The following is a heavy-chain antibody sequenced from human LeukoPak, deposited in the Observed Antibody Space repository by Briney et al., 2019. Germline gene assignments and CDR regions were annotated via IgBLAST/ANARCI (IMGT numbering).Heavy chain of an antibody. Sequence: GGSLRLSCAASGFTFSNAWMSWVRQTPGKGLEWVAFIRYDGSDKSYADSVKGRFTISKDNSKNTVHLQINSLRAEDTAVYYCAKTRNGAFDIWGQGTMVTVSS. J-gene: IGHJ3*02. CDR1: GFTFSNAW. CDR2: IRYDGSDK. V-gene: IGHV3-30*02. D-gene: IGHD1-1*01. CDR3: AKTRNGAFDI.